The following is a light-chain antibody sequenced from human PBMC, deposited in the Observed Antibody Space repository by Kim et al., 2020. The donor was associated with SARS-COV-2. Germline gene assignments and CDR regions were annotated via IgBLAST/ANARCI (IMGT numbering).Light chain of an antibody. J-gene: IGLJ3*02. CDR2: KDS. CDR1: ALPKQY. Sequence: SYELTQPPSVSVSPGQTARITCSGDALPKQYAYWYQQKPGQAPALVIYKDSERPSGIPERFSGSSSGTTVTLTISGVQAEDEADYYCQSADSSGTYWVFGGRTHLTVL. CDR3: QSADSSGTYWV. V-gene: IGLV3-25*03.